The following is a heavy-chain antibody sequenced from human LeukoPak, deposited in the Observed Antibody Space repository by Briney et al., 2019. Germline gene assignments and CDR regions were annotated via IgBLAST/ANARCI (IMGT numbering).Heavy chain of an antibody. Sequence: GASVKVSCKASGYTFTGYYMHWVRQATGQGLEWMGWMNPNSGNTGYAQKFQGRVTITRNTSISTAYMELSSLRSEDTAVYYCAREASTARGYYYYYMDVWGKGTTVTVSS. J-gene: IGHJ6*03. CDR2: MNPNSGNT. V-gene: IGHV1-8*03. CDR1: GYTFTGYY. CDR3: AREASTARGYYYYYMDV. D-gene: IGHD5-18*01.